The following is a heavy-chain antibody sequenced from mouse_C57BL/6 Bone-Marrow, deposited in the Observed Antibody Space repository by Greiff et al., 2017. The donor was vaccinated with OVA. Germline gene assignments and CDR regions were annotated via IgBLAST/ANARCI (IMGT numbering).Heavy chain of an antibody. J-gene: IGHJ4*01. CDR3: TGTMITTLYYYAMDY. Sequence: EVKLEESGGGLVQPGGSMKLSCVASGFTFSNYWMNWVRQSPEKGLEWVAQIRLKSDNYATHYAESVKGRFTISRDDSKSSVYLQMNNLRAEDTGIYYCTGTMITTLYYYAMDYWGQGTSVTVSS. V-gene: IGHV6-3*01. D-gene: IGHD2-4*01. CDR2: IRLKSDNYAT. CDR1: GFTFSNYW.